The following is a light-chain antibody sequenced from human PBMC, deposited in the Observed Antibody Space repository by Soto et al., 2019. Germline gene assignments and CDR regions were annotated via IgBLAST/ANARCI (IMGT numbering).Light chain of an antibody. CDR1: RRDVGNYNL. CDR3: WSNDSSVTPFWG. CDR2: EVT. J-gene: IGLJ3*02. Sequence: QSALTQPASLSGSPGQSITISCSGTRRDVGNYNLVSWYQQHPGKVPKLMIYEVTKRPSGVSNRFSGSKSGNTAFLTISGLPGEDEGYYFWWSNDSSVTPFWGVCGGTQLTVL. V-gene: IGLV2-23*02.